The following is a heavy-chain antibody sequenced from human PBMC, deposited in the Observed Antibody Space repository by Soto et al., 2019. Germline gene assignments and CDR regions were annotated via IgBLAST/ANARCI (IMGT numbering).Heavy chain of an antibody. D-gene: IGHD3-10*01. CDR3: ARAGWFGEPLGA. V-gene: IGHV1-3*01. J-gene: IGHJ5*02. CDR2: INAGNGNT. Sequence: GASVKVSCKASGYTFTSYAMHWVRQAPGQRLEWMGWINAGNGNTKYSQKFQGRVTITRDTSASTAYMELSSLRSEDTAVYYCARAGWFGEPLGAWGQGTLVTVSS. CDR1: GYTFTSYA.